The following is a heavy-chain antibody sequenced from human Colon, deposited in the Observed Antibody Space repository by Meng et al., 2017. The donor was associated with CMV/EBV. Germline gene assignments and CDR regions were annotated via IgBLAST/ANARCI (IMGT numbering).Heavy chain of an antibody. CDR1: GFIFSDYW. Sequence: GGSLRLSCATSGFIFSDYWMHWVRQVPGKGLVWVSSVNREGSNTNYADSVKGRFTISRDNARNTLYLQMNSLRVEDTAVYYCAREERGSGWSADYWGQGTLVTVSS. CDR3: AREERGSGWSADY. V-gene: IGHV3-74*01. D-gene: IGHD6-19*01. CDR2: VNREGSNT. J-gene: IGHJ4*02.